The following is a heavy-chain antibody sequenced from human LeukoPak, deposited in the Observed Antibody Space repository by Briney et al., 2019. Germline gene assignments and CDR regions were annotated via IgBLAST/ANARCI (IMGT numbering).Heavy chain of an antibody. D-gene: IGHD6-13*01. Sequence: SETLSLTCDVNGGSLSGSYWSWIRQSPEKGLEWIGEINQSGNSNYNPSLKSRVTILVDTSKNQFSLKLSSVTAADTAVYYCAREYSSSWYDVLWGQGTLVTVSS. CDR3: AREYSSSWYDVL. CDR2: INQSGNS. V-gene: IGHV4-34*01. J-gene: IGHJ4*02. CDR1: GGSLSGSY.